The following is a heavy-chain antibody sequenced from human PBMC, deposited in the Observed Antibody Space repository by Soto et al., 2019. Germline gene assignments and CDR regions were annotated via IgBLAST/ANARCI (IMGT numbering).Heavy chain of an antibody. CDR3: AHRQRGWFGDAFDI. V-gene: IGHV2-5*02. D-gene: IGHD3-10*01. CDR1: GFSLSTSGVG. Sequence: QITLKESGPPLVKPTQTLTLTCTFSGFSLSTSGVGVGWIRQPPGKALEWLALIYWDDDKRYSPSLKSRLTITKDTSKNQVVLTMTNMDPVDTATYYCAHRQRGWFGDAFDIWGQGTMVTVSS. CDR2: IYWDDDK. J-gene: IGHJ3*02.